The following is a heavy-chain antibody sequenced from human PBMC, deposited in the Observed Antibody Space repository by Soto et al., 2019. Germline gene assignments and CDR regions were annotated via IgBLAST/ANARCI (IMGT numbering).Heavy chain of an antibody. V-gene: IGHV4-59*08. J-gene: IGHJ4*02. CDR1: GGSISPYY. Sequence: QVQLQESGPGLVKPSETLSLTCTVSGGSISPYYWSWIRQLPEKGLEWIGNIYYIGNSNYNPSLKSRVTISLDTSKNQFSLKLSSVTAADTAVYYCARLNYGDFQLYYFDYWGQGTLVTVSS. D-gene: IGHD4-17*01. CDR2: IYYIGNS. CDR3: ARLNYGDFQLYYFDY.